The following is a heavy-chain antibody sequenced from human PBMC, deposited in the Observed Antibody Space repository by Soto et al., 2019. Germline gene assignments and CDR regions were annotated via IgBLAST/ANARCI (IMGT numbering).Heavy chain of an antibody. CDR1: GVTCCCHA. V-gene: IGHV3-23*01. Sequence: GPLRLSWRASGVTCCCHAISCIIQAQGKGLEWVSAISGSGGSTYYADSVKGRFTISRDNSKNTLYLQMNSLRAEDTAVYYCSKDRGITMIVVVITHFDYLGQGTLVTVSS. D-gene: IGHD3-22*01. CDR3: SKDRGITMIVVVITHFDY. J-gene: IGHJ4*02. CDR2: ISGSGGST.